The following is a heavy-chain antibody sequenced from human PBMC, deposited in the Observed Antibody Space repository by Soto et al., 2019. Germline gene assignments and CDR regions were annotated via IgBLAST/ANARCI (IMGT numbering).Heavy chain of an antibody. CDR2: ISGSGGST. Sequence: TGGSLRLSCAASGCTFSSYAMSWVRQAPGKGLEWVSAISGSGGSTYYADSVKGRFTISRDNSKNTLYLQMNSLRAEDTAVYYCAKGPYYDILTGYYGPYWGQGTLVTVSS. CDR1: GCTFSSYA. V-gene: IGHV3-23*01. J-gene: IGHJ4*02. CDR3: AKGPYYDILTGYYGPY. D-gene: IGHD3-9*01.